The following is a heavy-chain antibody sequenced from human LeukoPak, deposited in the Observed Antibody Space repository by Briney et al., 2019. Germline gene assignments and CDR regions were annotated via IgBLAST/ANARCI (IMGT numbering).Heavy chain of an antibody. D-gene: IGHD6-13*01. J-gene: IGHJ4*02. CDR3: ATIGGVAAAGDFDY. CDR1: GFTFRRYW. V-gene: IGHV3-7*03. Sequence: GGSLRLSCAASGFTFRRYWMSWVRQAPGKGLEWVANIKEDGSEKYYVDSVKGRFTISRDNAKNSLYLQMNSLRAEDTALYYCATIGGVAAAGDFDYWGQGTLVTVSS. CDR2: IKEDGSEK.